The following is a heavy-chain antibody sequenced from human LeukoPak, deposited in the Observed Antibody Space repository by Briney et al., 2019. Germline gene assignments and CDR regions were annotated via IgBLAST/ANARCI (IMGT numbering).Heavy chain of an antibody. CDR3: ARIEYQLLPDY. D-gene: IGHD2-2*01. CDR2: INHSGGT. CDR1: GESFSDYH. V-gene: IGHV4-34*01. Sequence: KPSETLSLTCAVYGESFSDYHWTWIRQPPGKGLEWIGEINHSGGTNYNPSLKSRVAISMETSKSQFSLKLSSVTAADTAVYYCARIEYQLLPDYWGQGTLVTVSS. J-gene: IGHJ4*02.